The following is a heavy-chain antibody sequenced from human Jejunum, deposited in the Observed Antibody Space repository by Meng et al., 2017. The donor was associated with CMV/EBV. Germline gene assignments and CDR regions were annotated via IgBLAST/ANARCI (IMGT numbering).Heavy chain of an antibody. CDR2: ISYSGST. CDR3: ARRWEGLTWFDY. CDR1: GDSISRNLW. J-gene: IGHJ4*02. V-gene: IGHV4-4*01. D-gene: IGHD1-26*01. Sequence: VSGDSISRNLWWSWVRQPPGKGLEWIGEISYSGSTKYNPSLQSRVTISSDTTNNRFSLRLNSVTAADTGVYFCARRWEGLTWFDYWGQGMLVTVSS.